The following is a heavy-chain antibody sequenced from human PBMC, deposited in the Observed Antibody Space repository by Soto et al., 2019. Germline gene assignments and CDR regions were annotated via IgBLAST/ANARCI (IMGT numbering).Heavy chain of an antibody. CDR3: ARDRGYCTNGVCYSHAFYI. D-gene: IGHD2-8*01. CDR1: GYTFTSYA. V-gene: IGHV7-4-1*01. J-gene: IGHJ3*02. Sequence: ASVKVSCKASGYTFTSYAMNWVRQAPGQGLEWMGWINTNTGSPTYAQGFTGRFVFSLDTSVSTAYLQICSLKAEDTAVYYCARDRGYCTNGVCYSHAFYIWGQGTMVTVSS. CDR2: INTNTGSP.